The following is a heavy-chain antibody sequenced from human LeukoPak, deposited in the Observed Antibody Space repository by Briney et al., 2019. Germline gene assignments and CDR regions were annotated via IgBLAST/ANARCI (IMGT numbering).Heavy chain of an antibody. CDR2: INGSGGST. Sequence: GGSPRLSCAASGFTFSSYAMNWVRQAPGKGLERGSGINGSGGSTYYADSVKGRFTISRDNSKNTLYLQMNNLRAEDAAVYYCAKGRGIVVVTGPDYWGQGTLVTVSS. V-gene: IGHV3-23*01. J-gene: IGHJ4*02. CDR3: AKGRGIVVVTGPDY. CDR1: GFTFSSYA. D-gene: IGHD2-21*02.